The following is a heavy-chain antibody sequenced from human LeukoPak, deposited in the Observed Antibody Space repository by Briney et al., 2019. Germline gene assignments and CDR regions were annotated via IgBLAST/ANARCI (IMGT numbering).Heavy chain of an antibody. J-gene: IGHJ3*02. CDR1: GFTFSTYT. V-gene: IGHV3-23*01. Sequence: GGSLRLSCAASGFTFSTYTMSWVRQAPGKGLEWVSTLSTTGRSTYYAEYVKGRFTSSRDNSKNTLFLQMNSLRAEDTAVYYCARGLNAYGSGSYSHLDAFDMWVQGTMVTVSS. D-gene: IGHD3-10*01. CDR3: ARGLNAYGSGSYSHLDAFDM. CDR2: LSTTGRST.